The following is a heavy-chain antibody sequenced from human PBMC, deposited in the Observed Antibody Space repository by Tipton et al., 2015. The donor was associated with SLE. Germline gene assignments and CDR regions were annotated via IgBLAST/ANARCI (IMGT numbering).Heavy chain of an antibody. V-gene: IGHV1-69*13. CDR2: IIPIFGTA. D-gene: IGHD6-13*01. J-gene: IGHJ4*02. Sequence: QSGAEVKKPGSSVKVSCKASGGTFSSYAISWVRQAPGQGLEWMGRIIPIFGTANYAQKFQGRVTITADESTSTAYMELSSLRSEDTAVYYCARENRGVPIAAAAPIVYWGQGTLVTVSS. CDR1: GGTFSSYA. CDR3: ARENRGVPIAAAAPIVY.